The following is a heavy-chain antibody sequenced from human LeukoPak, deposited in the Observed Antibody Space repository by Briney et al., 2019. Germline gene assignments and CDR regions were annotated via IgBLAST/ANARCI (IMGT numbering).Heavy chain of an antibody. J-gene: IGHJ5*02. CDR2: INPNGGGT. D-gene: IGHD4-17*01. CDR1: KYTFTGYY. CDR3: ASTVTYNWFDP. V-gene: IGHV1-2*02. Sequence: GASVKVSCKASKYTFTGYYIHWVRQAPGQGLEWMGWINPNGGGTNYAQKFQGRVTMTRDTSISTAYMELSRLRSDDTAMYYCASTVTYNWFDPWGQGTLVTVSS.